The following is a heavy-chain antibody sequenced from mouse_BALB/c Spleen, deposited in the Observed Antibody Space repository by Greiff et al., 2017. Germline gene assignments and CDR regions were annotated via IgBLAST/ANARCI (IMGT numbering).Heavy chain of an antibody. Sequence: EVQGVESGPELVKPGASMKISCKASGYSFTGYTMNWVKQSHGKNLEWIGLINPYNGGTSYNQKFKGKATLTVDKSSSTAYMELLSLTSEDSAVYYCARDDGYYVRNAMDYWGQGTSVTVSS. CDR3: ARDDGYYVRNAMDY. CDR2: INPYNGGT. J-gene: IGHJ4*01. CDR1: GYSFTGYT. D-gene: IGHD2-3*01. V-gene: IGHV1-18*01.